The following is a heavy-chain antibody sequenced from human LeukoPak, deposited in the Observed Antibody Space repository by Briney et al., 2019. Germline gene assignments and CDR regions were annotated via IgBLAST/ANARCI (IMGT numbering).Heavy chain of an antibody. Sequence: GGSLRLSCAASGFTFSNYWMPWVRQAPGKGLVWVSRINSDGSHTSHADSVKGRFTVSRDNAKNTLYLQMNSLRVEDTAVYYCARDSSNFDYWGQGTLVTVSS. CDR2: INSDGSHT. D-gene: IGHD6-13*01. CDR1: GFTFSNYW. CDR3: ARDSSNFDY. J-gene: IGHJ4*02. V-gene: IGHV3-74*01.